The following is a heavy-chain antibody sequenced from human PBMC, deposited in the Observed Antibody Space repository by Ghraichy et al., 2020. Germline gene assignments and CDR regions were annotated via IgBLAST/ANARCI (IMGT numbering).Heavy chain of an antibody. J-gene: IGHJ6*02. CDR2: ITSSSRTT. D-gene: IGHD4-23*01. Sequence: GGSLRLSCVGSGFTFSGYSMNWVRQSPGQGLEWVSYITSSSRTTSYADSVKGRFTISRDNAQNSLYLQMNSLRDEDTAVYYCARGSTVVRFYYYDGRDVWGQGTTVTVSS. CDR3: ARGSTVVRFYYYDGRDV. V-gene: IGHV3-48*02. CDR1: GFTFSGYS.